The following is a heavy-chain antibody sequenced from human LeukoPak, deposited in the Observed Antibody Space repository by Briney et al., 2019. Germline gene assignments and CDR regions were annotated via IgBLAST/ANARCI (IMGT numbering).Heavy chain of an antibody. D-gene: IGHD3-10*01. CDR2: IKPNSGGT. Sequence: ASVKVSCKASGYIFADYYIHWVRQAPGQGLEWMGWIKPNSGGTRSAQKFQGRVTMTRDTSISTAYMELSSLRYDDTAVYYCATNILVRDIINWFDPWGQGTLVIVSS. J-gene: IGHJ5*02. CDR1: GYIFADYY. CDR3: ATNILVRDIINWFDP. V-gene: IGHV1-2*02.